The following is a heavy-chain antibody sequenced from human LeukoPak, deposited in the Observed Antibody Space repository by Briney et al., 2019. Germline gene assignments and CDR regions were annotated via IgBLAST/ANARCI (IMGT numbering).Heavy chain of an antibody. CDR3: TRYRESNAY. J-gene: IGHJ4*02. CDR1: GFTFSNYG. V-gene: IGHV1-18*01. Sequence: ASVKVSCKTSGFTFSNYGISWVRQAPGQGLEWMGWISAHNGKTIYAQKFQGRVTMTTDTSSSTAYLELRSLESDDTAVYYCTRYRESNAYWGQGTLLIVSS. D-gene: IGHD1-26*01. CDR2: ISAHNGKT.